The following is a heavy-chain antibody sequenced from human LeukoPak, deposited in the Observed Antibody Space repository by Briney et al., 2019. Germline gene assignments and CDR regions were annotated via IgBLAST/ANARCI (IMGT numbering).Heavy chain of an antibody. Sequence: ASETLSLTCAVSGAFISSSNWWTWVRQPPGKGLEWIGEISHTGITNYNPSLKNRVTVSVDRSKNHFFLSLNSVTAADTAFYYCAGHIVVELWGQGTLVTVSP. V-gene: IGHV4-4*02. CDR1: GAFISSSNW. J-gene: IGHJ4*02. D-gene: IGHD2-2*01. CDR3: AGHIVVEL. CDR2: ISHTGIT.